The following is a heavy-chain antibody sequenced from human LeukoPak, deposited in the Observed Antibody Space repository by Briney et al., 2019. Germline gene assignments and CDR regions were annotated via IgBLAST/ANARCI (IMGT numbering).Heavy chain of an antibody. D-gene: IGHD2-15*01. CDR3: ARDSAGGTDY. J-gene: IGHJ4*02. Sequence: SQTLSLTCTVSGGSISSGGYYWSWIRQHPGKGLEWIGYIYYSGSTNYNPSLKSRVTISVDTSKNQFSLKLSSVTAADTAVYYCARDSAGGTDYWGQGTLVTVSS. CDR1: GGSISSGGYY. CDR2: IYYSGST. V-gene: IGHV4-31*03.